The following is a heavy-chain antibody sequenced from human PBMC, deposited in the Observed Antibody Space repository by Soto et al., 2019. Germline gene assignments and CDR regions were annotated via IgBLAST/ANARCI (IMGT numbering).Heavy chain of an antibody. CDR3: AKDDWGPSSIGGVDS. CDR2: ISYDGSEK. V-gene: IGHV3-30*18. J-gene: IGHJ4*02. Sequence: QVQLVESGGGVVQPGGSLRLSCAASGFTFSNYGMHWVRQAPGKGLEWVAVISYDGSEKYYADSVRGRFTISRDNSKNTLYLQMNSLTAEDMAVYYCAKDDWGPSSIGGVDSWGQGTLVTVSS. CDR1: GFTFSNYG. D-gene: IGHD3-3*02.